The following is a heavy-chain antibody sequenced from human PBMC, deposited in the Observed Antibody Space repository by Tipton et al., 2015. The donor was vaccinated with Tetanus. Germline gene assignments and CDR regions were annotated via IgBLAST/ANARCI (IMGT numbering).Heavy chain of an antibody. CDR2: IFYSGST. CDR3: ARGVSGTTKAFDI. D-gene: IGHD1-7*01. V-gene: IGHV4-31*03. CDR1: GHSIGSGGYH. J-gene: IGHJ3*02. Sequence: TLSLTCTVSGHSIGSGGYHWSWIRQHPGKGLEWVGYIFYSGSTYYNPSLKSRVSISVDTSETHFSLRLTSVTAADTAVYWCARGVSGTTKAFDIWGQGTMVTVSS.